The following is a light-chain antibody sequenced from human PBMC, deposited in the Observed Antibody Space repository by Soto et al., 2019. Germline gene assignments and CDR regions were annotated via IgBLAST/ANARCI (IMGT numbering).Light chain of an antibody. CDR2: DAS. CDR3: QRYDNLPVT. CDR1: QDISNY. Sequence: DLQMTQSPSSLSASVGDRVTITCQASQDISNYLNWYQQKPGKAPKLLIYDASNLESGVPSRFSGSGSGADFTFTISSLQPEDIATYYCQRYDNLPVTFGPGTKVDMK. J-gene: IGKJ3*01. V-gene: IGKV1-33*01.